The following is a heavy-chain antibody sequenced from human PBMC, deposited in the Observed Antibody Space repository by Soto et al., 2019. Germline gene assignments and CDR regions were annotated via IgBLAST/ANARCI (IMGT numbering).Heavy chain of an antibody. CDR3: ASGLLRYYAY. Sequence: LTCTVPGGSISSYDRSWIRQPPGKGLEWVGRIKSKFDGETIDYAAPVKGRFTISRDDSKNIVYLQMNSLNTEDTAVYYCASGLLRYYAYWGRGTLVT. J-gene: IGHJ4*01. V-gene: IGHV3-15*01. CDR1: GGSISSYD. D-gene: IGHD3-9*01. CDR2: IKSKFDGETI.